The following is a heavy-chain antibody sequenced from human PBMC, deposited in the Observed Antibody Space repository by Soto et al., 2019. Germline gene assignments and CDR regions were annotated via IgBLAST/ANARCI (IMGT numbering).Heavy chain of an antibody. J-gene: IGHJ4*02. D-gene: IGHD5-12*01. Sequence: PSVTLPLPWTLSRGPVSTSSTNWGWLRQLPGKGQEWIGDIYYTGNTDYSPSLKSRVTISVDTSKNHFSLTLNSVTAADTAVYYCARRVRDGYNYGFFDYWGQGTLVTVSS. CDR1: RGPVSTSSTN. CDR3: ARRVRDGYNYGFFDY. V-gene: IGHV4-39*02. CDR2: IYYTGNT.